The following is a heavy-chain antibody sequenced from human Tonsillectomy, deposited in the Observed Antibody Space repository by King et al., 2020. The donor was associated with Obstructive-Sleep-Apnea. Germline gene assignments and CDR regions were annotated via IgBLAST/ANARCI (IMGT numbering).Heavy chain of an antibody. CDR2: IWYDGSNK. J-gene: IGHJ2*01. CDR1: GFTFSSYG. V-gene: IGHV3-33*01. Sequence: VQLVESGGGVVQPGRSLRLSCAASGFTFSSYGMHWVRQAPGKGLEWVAVIWYDGSNKYYADSVKGRFTISRDNSKNTLYVQMNSLRAEDTVVFYCSRDLAMIPKWYFDLWGRGTLVTVSS. CDR3: SRDLAMIPKWYFDL. D-gene: IGHD5-12*01.